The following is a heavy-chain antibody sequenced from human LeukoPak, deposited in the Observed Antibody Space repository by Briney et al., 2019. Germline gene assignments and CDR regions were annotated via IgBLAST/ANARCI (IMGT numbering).Heavy chain of an antibody. CDR2: ITSSGAPI. V-gene: IGHV3-48*03. J-gene: IGHJ4*02. Sequence: PGGSLRLSCAASGFTFRGYGMNWVRQAPGKGLEWVSYITSSGAPIYYADSVKGRFTISRDNAKTSLYLQMNGLRVEDTAVYYCASEFIVGATFDYWGQGTLVTVSP. D-gene: IGHD1-26*01. CDR3: ASEFIVGATFDY. CDR1: GFTFRGYG.